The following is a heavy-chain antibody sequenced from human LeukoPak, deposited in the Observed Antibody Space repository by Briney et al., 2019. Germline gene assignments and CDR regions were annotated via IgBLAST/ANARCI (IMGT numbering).Heavy chain of an antibody. J-gene: IGHJ4*02. CDR3: ARARSGSGWYYFDY. V-gene: IGHV3-30-3*01. CDR2: ISYDGSNK. D-gene: IGHD6-19*01. Sequence: GRSLRLSCAASGFTFSSYAMHWVRQAPRKGLEWVAVISYDGSNKYYADSVKGRFTISRDNSKNTLYLQMNSLRAEDTAVYYCARARSGSGWYYFDYWGQGTLVTVSS. CDR1: GFTFSSYA.